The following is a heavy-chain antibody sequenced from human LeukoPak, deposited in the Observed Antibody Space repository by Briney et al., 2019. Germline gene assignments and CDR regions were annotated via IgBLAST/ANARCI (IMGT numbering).Heavy chain of an antibody. D-gene: IGHD2-2*01. Sequence: GGSLRLSCAASGFTFSGYTMNWVRQAPGKGLEWVSYISSGASDIYQADSVKGRFTISRDNAKNSLYLQMNSLRAEDTAVYYCARGRGCSSMSCYPDYWGQGTLVTVSS. CDR1: GFTFSGYT. J-gene: IGHJ4*02. CDR2: ISSGASDI. V-gene: IGHV3-21*01. CDR3: ARGRGCSSMSCYPDY.